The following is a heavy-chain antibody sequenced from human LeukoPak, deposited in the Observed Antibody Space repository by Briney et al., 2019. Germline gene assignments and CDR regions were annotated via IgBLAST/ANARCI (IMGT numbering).Heavy chain of an antibody. Sequence: SVKVSCKASGGTFSSYAISWVRQAPGQGLEWMGGIIPIFGTANYAQRLQGRVTITTDESTSTAYMELSSLRSEDTAVYYCAIRYCSGGSCYSMMDYYYYMDVWGKGTTVTVSS. D-gene: IGHD2-15*01. V-gene: IGHV1-69*05. CDR1: GGTFSSYA. CDR2: IIPIFGTA. J-gene: IGHJ6*03. CDR3: AIRYCSGGSCYSMMDYYYYMDV.